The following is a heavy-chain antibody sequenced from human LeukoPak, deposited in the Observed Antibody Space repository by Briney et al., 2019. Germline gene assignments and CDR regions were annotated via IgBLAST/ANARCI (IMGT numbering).Heavy chain of an antibody. J-gene: IGHJ3*02. Sequence: SGTLSLTCTVSGGSISSGGYYWSWIRQHPGKGLEWIGYIYYSGSTYYNPSLKSRVTISVDTSKNQFSLKLSSVTAADTAVYYCARDVRGYYDSSGYYRAFDIWGQGTMVTVSS. CDR1: GGSISSGGYY. V-gene: IGHV4-31*03. CDR3: ARDVRGYYDSSGYYRAFDI. CDR2: IYYSGST. D-gene: IGHD3-22*01.